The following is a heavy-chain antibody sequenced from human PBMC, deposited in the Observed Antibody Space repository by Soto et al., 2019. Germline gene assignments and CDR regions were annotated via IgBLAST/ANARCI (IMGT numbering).Heavy chain of an antibody. CDR2: IYYSGST. CDR1: GGSISSYY. CDR3: ARSEGVGPTKTTVTFDY. V-gene: IGHV4-59*01. D-gene: IGHD4-17*01. Sequence: SETLSLTCTVSGGSISSYYWSWIRQPPGKGLEWIGYIYYSGSTNYNPSLKSRVTISVDTSTSTAYMELRSLRSDDTAVYYCARSEGVGPTKTTVTFDYWGQGTLVTVSS. J-gene: IGHJ4*02.